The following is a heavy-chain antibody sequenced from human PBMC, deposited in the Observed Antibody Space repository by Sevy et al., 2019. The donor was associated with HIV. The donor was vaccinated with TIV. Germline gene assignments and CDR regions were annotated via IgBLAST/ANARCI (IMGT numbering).Heavy chain of an antibody. CDR3: ARHYYGSGRQPAFQH. V-gene: IGHV3-23*01. CDR1: GFTFSSYA. J-gene: IGHJ1*01. CDR2: ISGSGGST. Sequence: GGSLRLSCAASGFTFSSYAMSWVRQAPGKGLEWVSAISGSGGSTYYADSVKGRFTISRDNSKNTLYLQMNSLRAEDTAVYYCARHYYGSGRQPAFQHRGQGTLVTVSS. D-gene: IGHD3-10*01.